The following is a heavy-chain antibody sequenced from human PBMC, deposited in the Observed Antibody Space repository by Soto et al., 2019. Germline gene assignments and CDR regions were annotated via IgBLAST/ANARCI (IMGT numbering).Heavy chain of an antibody. V-gene: IGHV1-8*01. J-gene: IGHJ6*02. CDR3: ARERTGTTSMDV. D-gene: IGHD1-1*01. CDR2: MNPNIGNT. Sequence: QVQLVQSGAEVKKPGASVKVSCKASGYTFTSYDINWVRQATGQGLEWMGWMNPNIGNTGYAQKFRGRVTMTRNTSISTAYMELSSLRSEDTAVYYCARERTGTTSMDVWGQGTTVTVSS. CDR1: GYTFTSYD.